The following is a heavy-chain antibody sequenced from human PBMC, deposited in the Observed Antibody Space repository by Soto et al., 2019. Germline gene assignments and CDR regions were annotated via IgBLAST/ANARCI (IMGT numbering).Heavy chain of an antibody. CDR1: GFTFRSYG. Sequence: QVQLVESGGGVVQPGRSLRLSCAASGFTFRSYGMHWVRQAPGKGLEWVALMSFDGSNKYYADSVRGRFTISSDTSKSTLYLQMDILSPEDPAVYYCAAAFGWELPLTHPYYRAGMDVWDQGTTVTVSS. D-gene: IGHD3-10*01. CDR3: AAAFGWELPLTHPYYRAGMDV. V-gene: IGHV3-30*03. J-gene: IGHJ6*02. CDR2: MSFDGSNK.